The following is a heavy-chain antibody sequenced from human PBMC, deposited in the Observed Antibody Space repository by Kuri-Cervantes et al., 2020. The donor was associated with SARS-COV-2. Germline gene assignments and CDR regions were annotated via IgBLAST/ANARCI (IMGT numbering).Heavy chain of an antibody. CDR1: GVNFKTYA. CDR2: INDDGDRT. J-gene: IGHJ5*02. D-gene: IGHD3-10*01. CDR3: AHTLDRGVYRAKSWYDP. Sequence: GGSPKISREASGVNFKTYAMSWVRQGPGKGLEWVSGINDDGDRTYYADSVKGRFTISRDNFKNILYLQMSSLRVEDTGVYYCAHTLDRGVYRAKSWYDPWGQGTVVTVSS. V-gene: IGHV3-23*01.